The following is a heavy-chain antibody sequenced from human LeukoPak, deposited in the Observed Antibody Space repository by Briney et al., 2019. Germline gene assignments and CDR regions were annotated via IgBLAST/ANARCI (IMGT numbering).Heavy chain of an antibody. CDR2: MNPNSGNT. V-gene: IGHV1-8*01. D-gene: IGHD3-10*01. J-gene: IGHJ6*03. CDR1: GYTFISYD. CDR3: ARDFYYGSGSYSYHYYYYMDV. Sequence: ASVKVSCKASGYTFISYDINWVRQATGQGLEWMGWMNPNSGNTGYAQKFQGRVTMTRNTSISTAYMELSSLRSDDTAVYYCARDFYYGSGSYSYHYYYYMDVWGKGTTVTVSS.